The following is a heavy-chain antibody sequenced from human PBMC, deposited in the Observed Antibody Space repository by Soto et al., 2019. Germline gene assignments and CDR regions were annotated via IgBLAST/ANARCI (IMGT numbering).Heavy chain of an antibody. CDR1: GFSLSTTGVG. D-gene: IGHD3-10*01. Sequence: QITLKESGPTLVKPTQTLTLTCTFSGFSLSTTGVGVGWIRQPPGKALEWLALIYWDDDKRYSPSLKSRLTITKDNSKNQVVLTMTNMDPVDTATYYCARRGGFFQHWGQGTLVTVSS. CDR2: IYWDDDK. CDR3: ARRGGFFQH. J-gene: IGHJ1*01. V-gene: IGHV2-5*02.